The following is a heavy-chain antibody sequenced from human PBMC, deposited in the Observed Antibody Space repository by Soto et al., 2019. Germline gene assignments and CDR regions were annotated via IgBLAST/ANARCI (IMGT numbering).Heavy chain of an antibody. CDR2: IYHSGST. CDR3: ARNPTVTTPNYFDE. D-gene: IGHD4-17*01. J-gene: IGHJ4*02. V-gene: IGHV4-4*02. CDR1: DGSIRNHNW. Sequence: SETLSLTCAVSDGSIRNHNWWSWVRQPPGKGLEWIGDIYHSGSTNSNPSLKSRVTISVDKSKNQFSLTLNSVTAADTAVYYCARNPTVTTPNYFDEWCQGTLVTVSS.